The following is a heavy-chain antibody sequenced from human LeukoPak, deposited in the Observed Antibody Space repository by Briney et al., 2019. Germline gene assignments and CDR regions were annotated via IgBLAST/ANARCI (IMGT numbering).Heavy chain of an antibody. CDR3: ARHIGYSAWNPDY. CDR2: IYPYDSET. V-gene: IGHV5-51*01. CDR1: GYSFTSFW. D-gene: IGHD5-18*01. J-gene: IGHJ4*02. Sequence: GEYLLISCKASGYSFTSFWIGWGRRMRGKRLEWMGIIYPYDSETRYSPSIQGQVTISADKSISTAYLQWSSLKASDTAMYYCARHIGYSAWNPDYWGQGTLVTVSS.